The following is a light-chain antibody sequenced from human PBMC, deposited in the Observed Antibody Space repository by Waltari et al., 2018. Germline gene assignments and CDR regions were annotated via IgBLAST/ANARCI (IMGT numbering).Light chain of an antibody. Sequence: HSALTQPASVSGSPGQSITISCTGSSSDIGNYNSVSWYQQHPGKAPKLMIFDVSTRPSGVSNRFSGSKSGNTASLTISGLQAEDEADYYCSSYISSDTLELFGGGTSLTVL. CDR3: SSYISSDTLEL. CDR2: DVS. CDR1: SSDIGNYNS. V-gene: IGLV2-14*03. J-gene: IGLJ2*01.